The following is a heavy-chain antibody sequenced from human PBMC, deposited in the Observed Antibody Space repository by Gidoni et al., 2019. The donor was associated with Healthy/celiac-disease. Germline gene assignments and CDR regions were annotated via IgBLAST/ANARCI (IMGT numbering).Heavy chain of an antibody. CDR2: IKQDGSEK. V-gene: IGHV3-7*01. CDR1: GFTFSSYW. Sequence: EVQLVESGGGLVQPGGSLRLSCAAAGFTFSSYWMSWVRQAPGKGLGGVANIKQDGSEKYYVDSVKGRFTISRDNAKNSLYLQMNSLRAEDTAVYYCARVVMAHDSSGYYYSSFDYWGQGTLVTVSS. D-gene: IGHD3-22*01. J-gene: IGHJ4*02. CDR3: ARVVMAHDSSGYYYSSFDY.